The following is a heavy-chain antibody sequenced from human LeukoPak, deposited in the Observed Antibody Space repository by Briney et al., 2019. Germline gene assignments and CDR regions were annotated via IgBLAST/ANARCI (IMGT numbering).Heavy chain of an antibody. CDR2: IYTSGST. V-gene: IGHV4-4*07. D-gene: IGHD3-22*01. CDR3: ARDEYYYDSSGYYLFVY. CDR1: GGSISSYY. J-gene: IGHJ4*02. Sequence: SETLSLTCTVSGGSISSYYWSWIRQPAGKGLEWIGRIYTSGSTNYNPSLKSRVTMSVDTSKNQFSLKLSSVTAADTAVYYCARDEYYYDSSGYYLFVYWGQGTLVTVSS.